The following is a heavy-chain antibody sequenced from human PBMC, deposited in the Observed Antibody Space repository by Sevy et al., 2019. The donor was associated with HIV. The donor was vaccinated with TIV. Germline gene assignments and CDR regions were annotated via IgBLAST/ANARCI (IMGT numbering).Heavy chain of an antibody. Sequence: SETLSLTCTVSGDSISSTTYYRGWIRQPPGKGLEWIATISYSGTTYYNPSLKSPVTISLDTSKNQFSLTLNSVTAADTALYYCARHAGRLGIPVAGDLDYWGQGILVTVSS. CDR1: GDSISSTTYY. CDR2: ISYSGTT. CDR3: ARHAGRLGIPVAGDLDY. J-gene: IGHJ4*02. D-gene: IGHD6-19*01. V-gene: IGHV4-39*01.